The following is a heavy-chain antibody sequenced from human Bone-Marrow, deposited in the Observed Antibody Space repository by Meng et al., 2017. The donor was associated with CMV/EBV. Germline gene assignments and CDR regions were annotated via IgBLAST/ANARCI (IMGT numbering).Heavy chain of an antibody. J-gene: IGHJ4*02. CDR2: IKQDGSEK. Sequence: GSLGPPWAASGFTFSSYWMSWVRQAPGKGLEWVANIKQDGSEKYYVDSVKGRFTISRDNAKNSLHLQMNSLRAEDTAVYYCARDAYYYGSGSYGFDYWGQGTLVTVSS. CDR1: GFTFSSYW. V-gene: IGHV3-7*01. CDR3: ARDAYYYGSGSYGFDY. D-gene: IGHD3-10*01.